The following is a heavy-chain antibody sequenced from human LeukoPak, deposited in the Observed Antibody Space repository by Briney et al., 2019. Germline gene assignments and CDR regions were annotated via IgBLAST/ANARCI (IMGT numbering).Heavy chain of an antibody. CDR2: IRNKANSYTT. J-gene: IGHJ4*02. D-gene: IGHD6-19*01. CDR1: GFTFSDHY. V-gene: IGHV3-72*01. Sequence: GGSLRLSCAASGFTFSDHYMDWVRQAPGKGLEWVGRIRNKANSYTTDYAASVKGRFTISRDDSKSSLYLQMNSLKTEDTAVYYCGSLNSGWYFSGWGQGALVTISS. CDR3: GSLNSGWYFSG.